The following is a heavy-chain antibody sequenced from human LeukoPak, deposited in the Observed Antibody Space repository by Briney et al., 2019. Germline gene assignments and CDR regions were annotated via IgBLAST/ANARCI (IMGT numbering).Heavy chain of an antibody. CDR3: ARHYYDTSGYYPWYFDY. D-gene: IGHD3-22*01. CDR2: IYYSGST. J-gene: IGHJ4*02. Sequence: SETLSLTCTVSGGSISSSSYYWGWIRQPPGKGLEWIGSIYYSGSTYCNQSLKSRVTISVDTSKNQFSLKLTSVTAADTAVYYCARHYYDTSGYYPWYFDYWGQGTLVTVSS. CDR1: GGSISSSSYY. V-gene: IGHV4-39*01.